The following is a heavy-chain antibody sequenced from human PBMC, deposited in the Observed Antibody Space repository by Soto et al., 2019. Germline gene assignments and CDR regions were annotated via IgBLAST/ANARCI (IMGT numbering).Heavy chain of an antibody. V-gene: IGHV3-23*01. CDR2: VTANSGVI. D-gene: IGHD2-21*02. J-gene: IGHJ4*02. CDR1: GFTFNNYV. CDR3: ARYCAGDCYRGFDT. Sequence: EVQLLESGGGLVQPGGSLRLSCAASGFTFNNYVMTWFRQTPGKGLDWVSLVTANSGVIYYADSVKGRFTVSRDNSKNTLYLQINSLRAEDTALYYCARYCAGDCYRGFDTWGQRTLVTVSS.